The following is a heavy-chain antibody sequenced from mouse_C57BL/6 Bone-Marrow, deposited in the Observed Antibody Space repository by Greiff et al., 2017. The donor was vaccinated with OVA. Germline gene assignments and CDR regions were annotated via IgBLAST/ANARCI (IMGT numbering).Heavy chain of an antibody. Sequence: VHLVESGPELVKPGASVKISCKASGYAFSSSWMNWVKQRPGKGLEWIGRIYPGDGDTSYNGKFKGKATLTADKSSSTAYMQRSILTSEDSAVYFCASLYSPYYFDYWGQGTTLTVSS. D-gene: IGHD2-12*01. CDR3: ASLYSPYYFDY. V-gene: IGHV1-82*01. CDR2: IYPGDGDT. CDR1: GYAFSSSW. J-gene: IGHJ2*01.